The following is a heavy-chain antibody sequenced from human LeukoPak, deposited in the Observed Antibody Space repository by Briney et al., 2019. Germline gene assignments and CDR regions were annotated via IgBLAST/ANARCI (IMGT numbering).Heavy chain of an antibody. J-gene: IGHJ4*02. CDR1: GGSFSGYY. Sequence: SETLSLTCAVYGGSFSGYYWSWIRQPPGRGLEWIGEINHSGSTNYNPSLKSRVTISVDTSKNQFSLKLSSVTAADTAVYYCVYGSGSYYPDFDYWGQGTLVTVSS. V-gene: IGHV4-34*01. CDR2: INHSGST. D-gene: IGHD3-10*01. CDR3: VYGSGSYYPDFDY.